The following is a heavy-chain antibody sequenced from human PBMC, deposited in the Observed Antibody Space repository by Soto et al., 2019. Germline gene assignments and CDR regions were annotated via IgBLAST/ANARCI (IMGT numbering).Heavy chain of an antibody. CDR3: AKGKSFGMDV. J-gene: IGHJ6*02. CDR2: ISYDGSNK. D-gene: IGHD3-10*01. V-gene: IGHV3-30*18. CDR1: GFTFSSYG. Sequence: QVQLVESGGGVVQPGRSLRLSCAASGFTFSSYGMHWVRQAPGKGLEWVAVISYDGSNKYYADSVQGRFTISRDNSKNTLYLQMNSLRAEDTDVYYCAKGKSFGMDVWGQGTTVTVSS.